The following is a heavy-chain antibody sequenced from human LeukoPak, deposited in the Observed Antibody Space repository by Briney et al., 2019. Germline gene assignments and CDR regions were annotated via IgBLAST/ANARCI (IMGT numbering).Heavy chain of an antibody. CDR3: ARDSYSSGWYAGQNWFDP. CDR2: IYTSGST. J-gene: IGHJ5*02. V-gene: IGHV4-61*02. Sequence: PSQTLSLTCTVSGGSIGSGSYYWSWIRQPAGKGLEWIGRIYTSGSTNYNPSLKSRVTISVDTSKNQFSLKLSSVTAADTAVYYCARDSYSSGWYAGQNWFDPWGQGTLVTVSS. CDR1: GGSIGSGSYY. D-gene: IGHD6-19*01.